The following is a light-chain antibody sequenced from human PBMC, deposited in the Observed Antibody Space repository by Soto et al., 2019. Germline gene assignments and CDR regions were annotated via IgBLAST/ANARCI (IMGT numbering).Light chain of an antibody. CDR2: EVS. J-gene: IGLJ1*01. CDR1: SSDVGGYNR. V-gene: IGLV2-18*02. CDR3: RSYLRTSTYV. Sequence: QSALTQPPSVSGSPGQSVTISCTGTSSDVGGYNRVSWYRQPPGTAPKLMIYEVSNRPSGVPDRFSGSKSGNTASLTISGLQAEDEADYCCRSYLRTSTYVFGTGTNATVL.